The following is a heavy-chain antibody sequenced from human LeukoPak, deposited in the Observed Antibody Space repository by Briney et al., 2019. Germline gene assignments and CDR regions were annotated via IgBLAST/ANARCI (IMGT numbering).Heavy chain of an antibody. V-gene: IGHV6-1*01. J-gene: IGHJ6*03. CDR1: GDSVSSNSAA. CDR2: TYYRSKWYN. Sequence: SQTLSLTCAISGDSVSSNSAAWNWIRPSPSRGLEWLGRTYYRSKWYNDYAVSVKSRITINPDTSKNQFSLQLNSVGPEDTAVYYCARGYYYYYMDVWGKGTTVTVSS. CDR3: ARGYYYYYMDV.